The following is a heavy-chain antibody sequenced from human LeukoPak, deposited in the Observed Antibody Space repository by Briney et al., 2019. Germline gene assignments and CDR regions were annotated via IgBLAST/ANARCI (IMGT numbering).Heavy chain of an antibody. CDR1: GGPISSGNYY. V-gene: IGHV4-61*02. CDR2: IYASGST. D-gene: IGHD3-3*01. Sequence: PSETLSLTCTVSGGPISSGNYYWSWIRQPAGKGLEWIGRIYASGSTNYNPSLKSRVTISVDTSKNQFSLKLSSVTAADTAVYYCARDPITIPMDVWGKGTTVTVSS. CDR3: ARDPITIPMDV. J-gene: IGHJ6*03.